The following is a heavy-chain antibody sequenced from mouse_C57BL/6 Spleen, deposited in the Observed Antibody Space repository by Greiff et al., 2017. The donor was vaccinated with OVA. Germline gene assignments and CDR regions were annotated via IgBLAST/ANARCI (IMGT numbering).Heavy chain of an antibody. CDR2: IDPSDSYT. CDR1: GYTFTSYW. D-gene: IGHD3-1*01. V-gene: IGHV1-69*01. CDR3: ARPHVARDFDV. J-gene: IGHJ1*03. Sequence: QVQLQQSGAELVMPGASVKLSCKASGYTFTSYWMHWVKQRPGQGLEWIGEIDPSDSYTNYNQKFKGKSTLTVDKSSSTAYMQLSSLTSEDSAVYYCARPHVARDFDVWGTGTTVTVSS.